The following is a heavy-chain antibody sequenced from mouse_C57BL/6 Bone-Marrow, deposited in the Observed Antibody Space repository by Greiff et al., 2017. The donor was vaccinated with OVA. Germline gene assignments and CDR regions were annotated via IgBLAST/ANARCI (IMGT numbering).Heavy chain of an antibody. Sequence: QVQLQQSGAELVKPGASVKISCKASGYAFSSYWMNWVKQRPGKGLEWIGQIYPGDGDTNYNGKFKGKATLTADKSSSTAYMQLSSLTSEDSAVYFCARSVARKVYFDYWGQGTTLTVSS. CDR2: IYPGDGDT. CDR3: ARSVARKVYFDY. CDR1: GYAFSSYW. V-gene: IGHV1-80*01. D-gene: IGHD1-1*02. J-gene: IGHJ2*01.